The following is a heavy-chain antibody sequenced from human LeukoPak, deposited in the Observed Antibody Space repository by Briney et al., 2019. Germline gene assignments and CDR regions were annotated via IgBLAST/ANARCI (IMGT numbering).Heavy chain of an antibody. V-gene: IGHV1-69*05. CDR2: IIPIFGTA. CDR1: GGTFSSYA. J-gene: IGHJ6*03. Sequence: ASVKVSCKASGGTFSSYAISWVRQAPGQGLEWMGGIIPIFGTANYAQKFQGRVTITTDESTSTAYMELSSLRSEDTAVYYCARVGATTLNYYYYMDVWGKGTTVTVSS. D-gene: IGHD1-26*01. CDR3: ARVGATTLNYYYYMDV.